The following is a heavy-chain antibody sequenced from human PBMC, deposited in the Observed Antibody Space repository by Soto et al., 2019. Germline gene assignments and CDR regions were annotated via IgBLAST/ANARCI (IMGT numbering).Heavy chain of an antibody. V-gene: IGHV3-23*01. CDR2: ISGRGVDT. CDR1: VFSFSSLA. J-gene: IGHJ4*02. CDR3: AKDQTDVTLFDY. Sequence: LRLSCAASVFSFSSLAMSWVRQAPGKGLEWVSSISGRGVDTLYADSVKGRFTISRDNSRNTLYLQVNSLRAEDTAVYYCAKDQTDVTLFDYWGQGTLVAVCS. D-gene: IGHD2-21*02.